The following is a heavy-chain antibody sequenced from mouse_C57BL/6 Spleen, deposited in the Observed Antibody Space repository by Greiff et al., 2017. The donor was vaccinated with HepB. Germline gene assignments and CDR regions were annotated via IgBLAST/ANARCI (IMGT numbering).Heavy chain of an antibody. D-gene: IGHD1-1*01. CDR1: GFTFSDYG. CDR2: ISSGSSTI. Sequence: EVKLVESGGGLVKPGGSLKLSCAASGFTFSDYGMHWVRQAPEKGLEWVAYISSGSSTIYYADTVKGRFTISRDNAKNTLFLQMTSLRSEDTAMYYCARVGDYGSSYVDYAMDYWGQGTSVTVSS. V-gene: IGHV5-17*01. CDR3: ARVGDYGSSYVDYAMDY. J-gene: IGHJ4*01.